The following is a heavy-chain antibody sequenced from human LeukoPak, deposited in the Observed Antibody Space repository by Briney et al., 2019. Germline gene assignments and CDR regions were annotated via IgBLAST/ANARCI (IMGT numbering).Heavy chain of an antibody. CDR1: GGSISSYC. D-gene: IGHD1-1*01. V-gene: IGHV4-59*08. CDR2: IFYSGST. J-gene: IGHJ4*02. CDR3: ARHISGSGTKLDY. Sequence: SETLSLTCTVSGGSISSYCWSWIRQPPGKGLEWIGYIFYSGSTNYNPSLKSRVTISVDTSKNQFSLKLSSVTAADTAVYYCARHISGSGTKLDYWGQGTLVTVSS.